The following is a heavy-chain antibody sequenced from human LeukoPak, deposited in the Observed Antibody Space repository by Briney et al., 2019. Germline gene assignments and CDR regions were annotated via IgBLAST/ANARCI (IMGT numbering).Heavy chain of an antibody. CDR3: ARYVVSGAGTYYFDY. V-gene: IGHV4-39*01. CDR2: IYYSGST. J-gene: IGHJ4*02. D-gene: IGHD3-10*01. CDR1: GGSISSSSYY. Sequence: SETLSLTCTVSGGSISSSSYYWGWIRQPPGKGLEWIGSIYYSGSTYYNPSLKSRVAISVDTSKNQFSLKLSSVTAADTAVYLCARYVVSGAGTYYFDYWGQGSLVTVSS.